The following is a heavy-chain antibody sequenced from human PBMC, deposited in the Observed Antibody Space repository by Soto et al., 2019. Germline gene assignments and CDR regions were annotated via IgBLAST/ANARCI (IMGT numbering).Heavy chain of an antibody. CDR3: ARHSIVVVVAARLDWFDP. J-gene: IGHJ5*02. D-gene: IGHD2-15*01. CDR1: GGSISSSSYY. Sequence: SETLSLTCTVSGGSISSSSYYWGWIRQPPGKGLEWIGSIYYSGSTYYNPSLKSRVTISVDTSKNQFSLKLSSVTAADTAVYYCARHSIVVVVAARLDWFDPWGQGTLVTVSS. V-gene: IGHV4-39*01. CDR2: IYYSGST.